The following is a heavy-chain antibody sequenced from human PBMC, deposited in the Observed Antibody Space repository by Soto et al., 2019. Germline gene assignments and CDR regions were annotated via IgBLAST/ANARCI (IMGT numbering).Heavy chain of an antibody. CDR2: ISYTGSTI. CDR1: GFTFRSYE. CDR3: ARGLRIYYDRSGLHY. D-gene: IGHD3-22*01. J-gene: IGHJ4*02. Sequence: LRLSCAASGFTFRSYEMSWVRQAPGKGLEWVSYISYTGSTIYYADSVRGRFTISRDNSKNSLYLQMNSLRAEDTAVYYCARGLRIYYDRSGLHYWGQGTLVTVSS. V-gene: IGHV3-48*03.